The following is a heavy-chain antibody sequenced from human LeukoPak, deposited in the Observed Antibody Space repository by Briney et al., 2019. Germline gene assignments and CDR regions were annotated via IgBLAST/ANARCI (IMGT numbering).Heavy chain of an antibody. J-gene: IGHJ5*02. CDR1: GFNFSSYS. D-gene: IGHD5-24*01. CDR3: ARGGDGYSRFDP. CDR2: ISTSSGYI. Sequence: GGSLRLSCAASGFNFSSYSMDWVRQAPGKGLEWGSSISTSSGYIYYADSVKGRFTIFRDNAKNSLFLQMNSLRVEDTAVYYCARGGDGYSRFDPWGQGTLVTVSS. V-gene: IGHV3-21*06.